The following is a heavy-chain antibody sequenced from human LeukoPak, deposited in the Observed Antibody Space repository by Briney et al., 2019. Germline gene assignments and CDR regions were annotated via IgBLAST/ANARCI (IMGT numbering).Heavy chain of an antibody. CDR3: ARERKSAGTGDAFDI. CDR2: IYYSGST. Sequence: KASETLSLTCTVSGGSISSGGYYWNWIRQHPGKGLEWIGYIYYSGSTYYNPSLKSRLTISVDTSKNQFSLKLSSVTAADTAVYYCARERKSAGTGDAFDIWGQGTMVTVSS. V-gene: IGHV4-31*03. J-gene: IGHJ3*02. D-gene: IGHD6-13*01. CDR1: GGSISSGGYY.